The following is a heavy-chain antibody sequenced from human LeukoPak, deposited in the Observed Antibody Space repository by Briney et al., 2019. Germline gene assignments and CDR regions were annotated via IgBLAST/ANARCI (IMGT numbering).Heavy chain of an antibody. CDR1: GYTFTGYY. Sequence: ASVKVSCKASGYTFTGYYMHWVRQAPGQGPEWMGRINPNSGDTNYAQKFQGRVTMTRDTSISTAYMELSRLRSDDTAVYYCAIPTYDYVWGSYREYYFDYWGQGTLVTVSS. J-gene: IGHJ4*02. CDR3: AIPTYDYVWGSYREYYFDY. V-gene: IGHV1-2*06. D-gene: IGHD3-16*02. CDR2: INPNSGDT.